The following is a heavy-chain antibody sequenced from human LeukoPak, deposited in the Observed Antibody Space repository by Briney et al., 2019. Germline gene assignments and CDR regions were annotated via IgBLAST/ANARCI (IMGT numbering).Heavy chain of an antibody. D-gene: IGHD3-10*02. Sequence: PSGTLSLTCAVSGGSITTTNWWTWVRQPPGKGLEWIGEIHHSGTTHYTPSLKTRVTISVDNSKNQFSLKLTSMPAADTAVYFCARVFGGANWGQGTLVTVSS. CDR2: IHHSGTT. V-gene: IGHV4-4*02. CDR1: GGSITTTNW. J-gene: IGHJ4*02. CDR3: ARVFGGAN.